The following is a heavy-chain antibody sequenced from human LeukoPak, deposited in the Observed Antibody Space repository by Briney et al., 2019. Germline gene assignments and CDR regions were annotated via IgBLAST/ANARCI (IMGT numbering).Heavy chain of an antibody. CDR2: INHSGST. CDR3: ARGSTRIIRFYYYGSGSHFDY. V-gene: IGHV4-34*01. CDR1: GFTFSSYW. D-gene: IGHD3-10*01. Sequence: PGGSLRLSCAASGFTFSSYWMSWIRQPPGKGLEWIGEINHSGSTNYNPSLKSRVTISVDTSKNQFSLKLSSVTAADTAVYYCARGSTRIIRFYYYGSGSHFDYWGQGTLVTVSS. J-gene: IGHJ4*02.